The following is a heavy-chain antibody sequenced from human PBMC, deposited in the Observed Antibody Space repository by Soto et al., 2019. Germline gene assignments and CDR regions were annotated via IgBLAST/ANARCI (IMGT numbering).Heavy chain of an antibody. V-gene: IGHV1-69*02. CDR3: DASYGSGYRAFDY. Sequence: QVQLVQSGAEVRKPGSSVKVSCKASGDTFSFYTINWVRQAPGLGLEWMGRVNPIVSMSNYAQKFQGRVTITADNSTNAAYVQLSSLRSEDTAIFYCDASYGSGYRAFDYWGQGALVTVSS. CDR1: GDTFSFYT. J-gene: IGHJ4*02. D-gene: IGHD3-10*01. CDR2: VNPIVSMS.